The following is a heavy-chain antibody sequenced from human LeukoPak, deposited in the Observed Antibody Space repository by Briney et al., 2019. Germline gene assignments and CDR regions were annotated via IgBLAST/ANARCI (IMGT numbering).Heavy chain of an antibody. CDR1: GGSISSYY. J-gene: IGHJ4*02. Sequence: SETLSLTRTVSGGSISSYYWSWIRQPPGKGLEWIGYIYYSGSTNYNPSLKSRVTISVDTSKNQFSLKLSSVTAADTAVYYCARQRFLYYFDYWGQGTLVTVSS. V-gene: IGHV4-59*01. CDR3: ARQRFLYYFDY. D-gene: IGHD3-3*01. CDR2: IYYSGST.